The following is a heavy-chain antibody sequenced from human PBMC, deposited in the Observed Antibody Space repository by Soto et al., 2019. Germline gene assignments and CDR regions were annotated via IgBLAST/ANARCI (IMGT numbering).Heavy chain of an antibody. J-gene: IGHJ5*02. CDR2: ISAYNGNT. CDR1: GYTFTSYG. Sequence: ASVKVSCKASGYTFTSYGISWVRQAPGQGLEWMGWISAYNGNTNYAQKLQGRVTMTTDTSTSTAYMEVRSLRSDDTAVYYCARVTNYDYVWGSYPTGLFDPWGQGTLVTVSS. D-gene: IGHD3-16*01. V-gene: IGHV1-18*01. CDR3: ARVTNYDYVWGSYPTGLFDP.